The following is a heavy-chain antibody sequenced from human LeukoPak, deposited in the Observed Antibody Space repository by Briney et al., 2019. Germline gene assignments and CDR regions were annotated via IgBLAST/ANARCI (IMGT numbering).Heavy chain of an antibody. CDR1: GGSISSGNYY. CDR2: IWADGAP. V-gene: IGHV4-61*02. J-gene: IGHJ4*02. D-gene: IGHD3-22*01. Sequence: SETLSLTCTVSGGSISSGNYYWSWIRQPAGQGPEWIGRIWADGAPTYRPSLKSRVSISVDVSKNQFSLRLTSVTAADTAVYYCARGRDSRGYQFMGFDSWGQGTLVTVSS. CDR3: ARGRDSRGYQFMGFDS.